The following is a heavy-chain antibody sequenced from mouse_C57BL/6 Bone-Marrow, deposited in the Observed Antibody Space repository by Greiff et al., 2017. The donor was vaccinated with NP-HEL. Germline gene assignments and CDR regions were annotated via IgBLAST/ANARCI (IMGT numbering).Heavy chain of an antibody. CDR3: ARRVFSHNWAFDY. Sequence: EVQLQQSGPGLVKPSQSLSLTCSVTGYSITSGYYWNWIRQFPGNKLEWMGYISYDGSNNYNPSLKNRISITRDTSKNQFFLKLNSVTTEDTATYYCARRVFSHNWAFDYWGQGTTLTVSS. D-gene: IGHD4-1*02. CDR1: GYSITSGYY. CDR2: ISYDGSN. J-gene: IGHJ2*01. V-gene: IGHV3-6*01.